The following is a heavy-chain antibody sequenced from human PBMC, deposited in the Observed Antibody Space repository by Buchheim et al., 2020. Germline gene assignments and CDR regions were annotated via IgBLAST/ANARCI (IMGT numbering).Heavy chain of an antibody. CDR3: ARGKYGAGSYYYYYYGMDV. D-gene: IGHD3-10*01. Sequence: QVQLVESGGGVVQPGRSLRLSCAASGFTFSSYAMHWVRQAPGKGLEWVAVISYDGSNKYYADSVKGRFTISRDNSKNTLYLQMNSLGAEDTAVYYCARGKYGAGSYYYYYYGMDVWGQGTT. J-gene: IGHJ6*02. V-gene: IGHV3-30-3*01. CDR2: ISYDGSNK. CDR1: GFTFSSYA.